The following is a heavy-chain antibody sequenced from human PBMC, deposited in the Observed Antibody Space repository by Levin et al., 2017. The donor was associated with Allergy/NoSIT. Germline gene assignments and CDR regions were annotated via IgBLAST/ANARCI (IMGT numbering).Heavy chain of an antibody. V-gene: IGHV1-2*02. CDR1: GYTFTDHY. Sequence: ASVKVSCEAAGYTFTDHYMHWVRQAPGQGLEWMGWVNCNSGDTHYAQKFQDRVTMTRDTSITTAYIEVSSLRFDDTALYFCARNDYGDYVKNFDYWGQGTLVTVSS. J-gene: IGHJ4*02. CDR2: VNCNSGDT. D-gene: IGHD4-17*01. CDR3: ARNDYGDYVKNFDY.